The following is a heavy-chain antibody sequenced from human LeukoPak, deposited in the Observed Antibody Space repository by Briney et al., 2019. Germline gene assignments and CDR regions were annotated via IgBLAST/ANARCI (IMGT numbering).Heavy chain of an antibody. Sequence: SGTLSLTCAVSGGSISSGGYSWSWLRQPPGKGLEWIGYIYHSGSTYYNPSLKSRVTISVDRSKNQFSLKLSSVTAADTAVYYCASSPAKDFDYWGQGTLVTVSS. J-gene: IGHJ4*02. V-gene: IGHV4-30-2*01. CDR2: IYHSGST. CDR1: GGSISSGGYS. CDR3: ASSPAKDFDY.